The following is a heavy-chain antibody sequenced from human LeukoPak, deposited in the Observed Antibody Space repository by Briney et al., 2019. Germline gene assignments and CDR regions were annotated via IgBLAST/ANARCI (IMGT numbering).Heavy chain of an antibody. CDR3: ATFSEDHNGWGSYPFDY. CDR1: GGSVSSGSFY. Sequence: SETLSLTCTVSGGSVSSGSFYWSWIRPPPGKGLEWIGNVYYSGSNNYNPSINSLATITVDTSKNQFPLKLSSCTAAAAAVYYCATFSEDHNGWGSYPFDYWGQGTLVTVSS. CDR2: VYYSGSN. V-gene: IGHV4-61*01. J-gene: IGHJ4*02. D-gene: IGHD3-10*01.